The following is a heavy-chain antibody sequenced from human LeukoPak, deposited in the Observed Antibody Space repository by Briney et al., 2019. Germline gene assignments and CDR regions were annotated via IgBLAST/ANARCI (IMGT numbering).Heavy chain of an antibody. V-gene: IGHV3-7*01. CDR1: GFTFSSYW. J-gene: IGHJ5*02. CDR2: IKQDGSEK. Sequence: PGGSLRLSCAASGFTFSSYWMSWVRQAPGKGLEWVANIKQDGSEKYYVDSVKGRFTISRDNAKNSLYLQMNSLRAEDTAVYYCARGGGRYLRVFDPWGQGTLVTVSS. D-gene: IGHD2-15*01. CDR3: ARGGGRYLRVFDP.